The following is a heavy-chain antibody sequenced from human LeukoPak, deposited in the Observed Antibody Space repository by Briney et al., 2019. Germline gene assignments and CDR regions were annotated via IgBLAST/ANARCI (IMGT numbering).Heavy chain of an antibody. J-gene: IGHJ4*02. CDR2: IYPGDSDT. CDR1: GYSFSSYW. V-gene: IGHV5-51*01. Sequence: GESLKISCKGSGYSFSSYWIGWVRQMPGKGLEWMGIIYPGDSDTRYSPSLQGQVSFSVDKSINTAYLQWSTLEASDTAMYYCARQDCYSANCYLEYRGQGTLVTVSS. D-gene: IGHD2-2*01. CDR3: ARQDCYSANCYLEY.